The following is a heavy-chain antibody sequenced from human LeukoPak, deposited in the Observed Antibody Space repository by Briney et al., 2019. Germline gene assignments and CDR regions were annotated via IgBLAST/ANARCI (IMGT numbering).Heavy chain of an antibody. V-gene: IGHV3-7*04. J-gene: IGHJ4*02. CDR1: GFTFSSYS. CDR2: IKQDGSEK. D-gene: IGHD5-24*01. CDR3: ARALERWLQLRLYYFDY. Sequence: RTGGSLRLSCAASGFTFSSYSMNWVRQAPGKGLEWVANIKQDGSEKYYVDSVKGRFTISRDNAKNSLYLQMNSLRAEDTAVYYCARALERWLQLRLYYFDYWGQGTLVTVSS.